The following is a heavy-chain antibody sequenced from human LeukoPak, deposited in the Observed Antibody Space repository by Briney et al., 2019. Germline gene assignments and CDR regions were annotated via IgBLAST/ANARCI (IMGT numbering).Heavy chain of an antibody. Sequence: TGGSLGLSCAASGFTFSSYAMSWVRQAPGKGLEWIGYIYYSGSTNYNPSLKSRVTISVDTSKNQLSLKLSSVTAADTAVYYCARERSSAYGDYYNWFDPWGQGTLVTVSS. J-gene: IGHJ5*02. CDR2: IYYSGST. CDR3: ARERSSAYGDYYNWFDP. CDR1: GFTFSSYA. V-gene: IGHV4-59*01. D-gene: IGHD4-17*01.